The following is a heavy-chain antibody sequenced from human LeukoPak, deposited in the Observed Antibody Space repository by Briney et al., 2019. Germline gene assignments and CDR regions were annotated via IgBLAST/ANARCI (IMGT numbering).Heavy chain of an antibody. CDR3: ARSGVVVAALERGVANWSDP. J-gene: IGHJ5*02. V-gene: IGHV3-21*01. Sequence: GGSLRLSCAASGFTFSSYNMNWVPQAPGKGLGWVSSIIISRGYIFYAVSVKGRFPISRDNAKNSLFLQMNSLRAEDTAVYYCARSGVVVAALERGVANWSDPWGQGTLVTVSS. CDR2: IIISRGYI. D-gene: IGHD2-15*01. CDR1: GFTFSSYN.